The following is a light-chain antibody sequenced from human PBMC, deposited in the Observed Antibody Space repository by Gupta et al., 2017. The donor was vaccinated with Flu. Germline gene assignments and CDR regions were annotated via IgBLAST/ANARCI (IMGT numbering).Light chain of an antibody. V-gene: IGKV1-5*03. CDR2: KAS. CDR3: QQNNSYWT. Sequence: DIQMTQSPSTLSASVGDRVTITCRASQSISSWLAWYQQKPGKAPKLMIYKASRLERGVTSGFGGRGDGKEFTLTSSRRQYDDCADYYCQQNNSYWTFGQGTKVEIK. CDR1: QSISSW. J-gene: IGKJ1*01.